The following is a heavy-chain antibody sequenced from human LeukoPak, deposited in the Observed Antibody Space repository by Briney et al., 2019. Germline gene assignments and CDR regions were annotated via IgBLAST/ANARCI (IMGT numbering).Heavy chain of an antibody. J-gene: IGHJ4*02. V-gene: IGHV1-69*13. CDR1: GGTFSSYA. CDR3: ARGPITTRSHFDY. CDR2: IIPIFATA. Sequence: SVKVSCKASGGTFSSYAISWVRQAPGQGLEWMGGIIPIFATANYAQKFQGRVTITADESTSTAYMELSSLRSEGTAVYYCARGPITTRSHFDYWGQGTLVTVSS. D-gene: IGHD3-22*01.